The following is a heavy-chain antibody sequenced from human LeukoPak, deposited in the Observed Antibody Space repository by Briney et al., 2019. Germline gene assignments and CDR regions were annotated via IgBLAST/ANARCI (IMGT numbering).Heavy chain of an antibody. D-gene: IGHD2-8*02. V-gene: IGHV1-24*01. J-gene: IGHJ4*02. CDR2: FDPEDGKI. Sequence: ASVKVSCKSSGYTLTEFSMHWVRQAPGKGLVWMGRFDPEDGKIICAQKFQDRVTMTEDTSTDTAYLELSSLRSEDTAVYHCAADVLGYHSFDYWGPGTLVTVSS. CDR3: AADVLGYHSFDY. CDR1: GYTLTEFS.